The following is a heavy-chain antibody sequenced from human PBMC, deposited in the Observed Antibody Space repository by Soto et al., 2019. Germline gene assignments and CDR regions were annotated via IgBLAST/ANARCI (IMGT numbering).Heavy chain of an antibody. CDR2: INHSGST. J-gene: IGHJ4*02. Sequence: SGTLSLTCAVYGGSFSGYYWSWIRQPPGKGLEWIGEINHSGSTNYNPSLKSRVTISVDTSKNQFSLKLSSVTAADTAVYYCATVGGSRSWNEDYLDYWGQGTLVTVSS. D-gene: IGHD6-13*01. CDR3: ATVGGSRSWNEDYLDY. CDR1: GGSFSGYY. V-gene: IGHV4-34*01.